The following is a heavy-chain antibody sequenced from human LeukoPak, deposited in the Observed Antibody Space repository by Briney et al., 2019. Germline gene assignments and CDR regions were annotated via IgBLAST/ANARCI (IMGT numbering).Heavy chain of an antibody. CDR3: ARDLRIVSGSYLDY. CDR2: ISSSGSTI. Sequence: GGSLRLSCAASGFTFSSYEMNWVRQAPGKGLEWVSYISSSGSTIYYADSVKGRFISSRDNAKNSLYLQMNSLRAEDTAIYYCARDLRIVSGSYLDYWGQGTLVTVSS. CDR1: GFTFSSYE. V-gene: IGHV3-48*03. J-gene: IGHJ4*02. D-gene: IGHD1-26*01.